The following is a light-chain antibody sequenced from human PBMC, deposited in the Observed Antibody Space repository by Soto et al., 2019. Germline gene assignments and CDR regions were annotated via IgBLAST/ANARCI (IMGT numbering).Light chain of an antibody. J-gene: IGKJ3*01. CDR2: KAS. Sequence: DIQMTQSPSTLSASVGDIVTITCRASQSISSWLSWYQQKSGKAPKLLLYKASSLESGVPSRFSGSGSGTEFTLTISSLQPDNFATYYCQQSFTFGPGTKVDIK. CDR1: QSISSW. CDR3: QQSFT. V-gene: IGKV1-5*03.